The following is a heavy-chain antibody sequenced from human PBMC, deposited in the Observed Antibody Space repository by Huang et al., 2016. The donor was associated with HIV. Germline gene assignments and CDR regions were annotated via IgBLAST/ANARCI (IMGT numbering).Heavy chain of an antibody. D-gene: IGHD6-6*01. J-gene: IGHJ4*02. V-gene: IGHV5-51*01. CDR3: ARRFSSSSGYFDY. Sequence: VQLVQSGAEVKKHGESLKISCKGSGYSFSSYWIAWWRQMPGKGLEWMRIIFPADSDTTYIPSFEGQVTISADKPIGTAYLQWSSLKASDTAMYYCARRFSSSSGYFDYWGQGSLVTVSS. CDR1: GYSFSSYW. CDR2: IFPADSDT.